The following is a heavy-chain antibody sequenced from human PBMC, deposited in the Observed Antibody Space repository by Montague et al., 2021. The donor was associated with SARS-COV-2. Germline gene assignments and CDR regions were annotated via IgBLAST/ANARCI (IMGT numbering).Heavy chain of an antibody. CDR2: SYYSGTT. J-gene: IGHJ3*02. V-gene: IGHV4-39*01. CDR1: GDSFNSPKYY. CDR3: ARGSYGWGSYYAFDI. D-gene: IGHD3-10*01. Sequence: SETLSLTCTVSGDSFNSPKYYCAWIRQPPGKGLEWIGSSYYSGTTYDNPSLRSQVTMSVDTSKTQFSLKMNSVTAADTAVYYCARGSYGWGSYYAFDIWSQGTVVAVSS.